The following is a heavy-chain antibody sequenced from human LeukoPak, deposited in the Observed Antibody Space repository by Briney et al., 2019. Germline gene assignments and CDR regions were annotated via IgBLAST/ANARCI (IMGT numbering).Heavy chain of an antibody. J-gene: IGHJ4*02. CDR2: IYYSGST. V-gene: IGHV4-31*03. D-gene: IGHD3-10*01. CDR1: GGSISSGGYY. CDR3: ARVLNYYGSGSYSNYFDY. Sequence: SETLSLTCTVSGGSISSGGYYWSWIRQHPGKGLEWIVYIYYSGSTYYNPSLKSRVTISVDTSKNQFSLKLSSVTAADTAVYYCARVLNYYGSGSYSNYFDYWGQGTLVTVSS.